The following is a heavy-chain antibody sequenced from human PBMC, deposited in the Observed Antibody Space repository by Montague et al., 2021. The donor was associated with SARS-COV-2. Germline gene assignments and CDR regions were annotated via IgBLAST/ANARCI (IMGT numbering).Heavy chain of an antibody. CDR3: ARDRSGYLDY. J-gene: IGHJ4*02. CDR2: IYNDGST. CDR1: GFTVSSNY. D-gene: IGHD1-26*01. Sequence: SLRLSCAASGFTVSSNYMSWVRQAPGKGLEWVSVIYNDGSTYYADSVKGRFTISRHNSKNTLYPQMNSLRAEDTAMYYCARDRSGYLDYWGQGTLVTVSS. V-gene: IGHV3-53*04.